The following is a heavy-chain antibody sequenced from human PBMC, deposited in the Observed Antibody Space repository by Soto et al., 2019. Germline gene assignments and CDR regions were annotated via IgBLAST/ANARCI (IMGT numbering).Heavy chain of an antibody. CDR3: AKGLVGYVFGVQDYFFGMDV. CDR2: ISYDGVNK. J-gene: IGHJ6*02. Sequence: QVQVVESGGGVVQPGRSLRLSCGASGFNFSTYGMHWVRQAPGKGLEWVAVISYDGVNKYSAGSVRGRFTISRDNSKNTLDLQMNSLRAEDTAVYYCAKGLVGYVFGVQDYFFGMDVWGQGTTVTVSS. D-gene: IGHD1-26*01. V-gene: IGHV3-30*18. CDR1: GFNFSTYG.